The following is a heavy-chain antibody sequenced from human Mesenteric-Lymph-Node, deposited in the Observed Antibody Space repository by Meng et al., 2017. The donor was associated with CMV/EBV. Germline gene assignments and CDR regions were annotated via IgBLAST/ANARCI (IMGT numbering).Heavy chain of an antibody. D-gene: IGHD1-26*01. CDR3: ARGGGILGATTQYFQH. CDR1: GYTFTGYY. J-gene: IGHJ1*01. Sequence: ASVKVSCKASGYTFTGYYMHWVRQAPGQGLEWMGWINPNSGGTNYAQKFQDRVTMTSDTSTSTVYMELSSLRSEDTAVYFCARGGGILGATTQYFQHWGQGTLVTVSS. CDR2: INPNSGGT. V-gene: IGHV1-2*02.